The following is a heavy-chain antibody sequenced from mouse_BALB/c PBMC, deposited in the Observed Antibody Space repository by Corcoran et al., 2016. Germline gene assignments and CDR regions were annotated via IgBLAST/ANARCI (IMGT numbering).Heavy chain of an antibody. CDR1: GYTFTDYN. D-gene: IGHD1-1*01. CDR2: INPNNGGT. V-gene: IGHV1-18*01. CDR3: ARSESYYGSSYYFDY. Sequence: EVLLQQSGPELVKPGASVKIPCKASGYTFTDYNMDWVTQSHGKSLEWIGDINPNNGGTIYNQKFKGKATLTVDKSSSTAYMELRSLTSEDTAVYYCARSESYYGSSYYFDYWGQGTTLTVSS. J-gene: IGHJ2*01.